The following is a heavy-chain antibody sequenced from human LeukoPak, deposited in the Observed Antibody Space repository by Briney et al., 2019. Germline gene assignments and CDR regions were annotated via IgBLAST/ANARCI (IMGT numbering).Heavy chain of an antibody. CDR2: ISSSSSTI. J-gene: IGHJ4*02. V-gene: IGHV3-48*01. CDR3: ARAGITIFGVVII. CDR1: GFTFSSYS. Sequence: PGGSLRLSCAASGFTFSSYSMNWVRQAPGKGLEWVSYISSSSSTIYYADSVKGRFTISRDNAKNSLYLQLNSLRAEDTAVYYCARAGITIFGVVIIWGQGTLVTVSS. D-gene: IGHD3-3*01.